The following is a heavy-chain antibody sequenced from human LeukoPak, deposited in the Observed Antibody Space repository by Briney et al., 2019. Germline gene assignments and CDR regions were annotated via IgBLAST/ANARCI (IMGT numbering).Heavy chain of an antibody. CDR3: AKDAQASSSWSEYFDY. CDR2: ISGSSGST. V-gene: IGHV3-23*01. CDR1: GFTFSSFA. Sequence: GGSLRLSCAASGFTFSSFAMSWVRQAPGKGLEWVSGISGSSGSTYYADSVKGRFTISRDNSRNTLYLQMNSLRAEDTAVYYCAKDAQASSSWSEYFDYWGQGTLVTVSS. J-gene: IGHJ4*02. D-gene: IGHD6-13*01.